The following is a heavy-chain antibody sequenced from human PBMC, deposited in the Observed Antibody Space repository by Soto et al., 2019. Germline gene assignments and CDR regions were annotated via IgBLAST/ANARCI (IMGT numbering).Heavy chain of an antibody. CDR3: GRSRIAAAGNHDPFDY. Sequence: GGSLRLSCTASGFTFGDYAMSWFRQAPGKGLEWVGFIRSKAYGGTTEYAASVKGRFTISRDDSKSIAYLQMNSLKTEDTAVYYCGRSRIAAAGNHDPFDYWGQGTLVTVSS. CDR1: GFTFGDYA. CDR2: IRSKAYGGTT. D-gene: IGHD6-13*01. V-gene: IGHV3-49*03. J-gene: IGHJ4*02.